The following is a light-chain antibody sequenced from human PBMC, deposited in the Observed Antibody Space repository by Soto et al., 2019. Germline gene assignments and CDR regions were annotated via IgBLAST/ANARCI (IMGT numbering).Light chain of an antibody. CDR2: KAS. Sequence: DIQMTQSPCTLSASVGDRVTITCRASQSISSWLAWYQQKPGKAPKLLIYKASSLESGVPSRFSGSGSGTEFTLTISSLQPDDFATYYCQQYNSYPITFGQRRRPEI. J-gene: IGKJ5*01. CDR1: QSISSW. CDR3: QQYNSYPIT. V-gene: IGKV1-5*03.